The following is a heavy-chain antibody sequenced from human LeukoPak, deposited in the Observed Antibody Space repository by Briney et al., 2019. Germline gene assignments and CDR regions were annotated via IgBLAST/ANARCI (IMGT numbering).Heavy chain of an antibody. CDR1: GGSISSATYY. Sequence: SETLSLTCTVSGGSISSATYYWGWIRQHPGKGLEWVGLIYYSGSTYYKPSLKRRVTISVDTSKNQFSLKLSSVTAADTAVYYCARGRRELSLFLVVFFDYWGQGTLVTVSS. J-gene: IGHJ4*02. D-gene: IGHD1-26*01. CDR3: ARGRRELSLFLVVFFDY. CDR2: IYYSGST. V-gene: IGHV4-39*07.